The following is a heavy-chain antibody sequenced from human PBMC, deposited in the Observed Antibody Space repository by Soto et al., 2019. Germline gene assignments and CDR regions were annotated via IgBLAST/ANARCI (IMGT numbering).Heavy chain of an antibody. Sequence: EAQLVESGGGSVQPGGSLRLSCTASGFTFSNYWMSWVRQAPGKGLEWVANINQEGSEKDYVDSVKGRFTISRDYGKNSLFLQMNSLRAEDTAVYYCARRGQHFRNPLWDNYYYGMDVWGQGTTVTVSS. CDR2: INQEGSEK. D-gene: IGHD3-16*01. CDR1: GFTFSNYW. J-gene: IGHJ6*02. CDR3: ARRGQHFRNPLWDNYYYGMDV. V-gene: IGHV3-7*05.